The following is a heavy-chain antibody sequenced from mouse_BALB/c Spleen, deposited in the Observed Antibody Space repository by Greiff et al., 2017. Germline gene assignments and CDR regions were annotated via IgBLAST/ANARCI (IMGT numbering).Heavy chain of an antibody. CDR3: AREYYGSSYGYAMDY. CDR1: GFTFSSYA. D-gene: IGHD1-1*01. V-gene: IGHV5-9-4*01. Sequence: EVQVVESGGGLVKPGGSLKLSCAASGFTFSSYAMSWVRQSPEKRLEWVAEISSGGSYTYYPDTVTGRFTISRDNAKNTLYLEMSSLRSEDTAMYYCAREYYGSSYGYAMDYWGQGTSVTVSS. J-gene: IGHJ4*01. CDR2: ISSGGSYT.